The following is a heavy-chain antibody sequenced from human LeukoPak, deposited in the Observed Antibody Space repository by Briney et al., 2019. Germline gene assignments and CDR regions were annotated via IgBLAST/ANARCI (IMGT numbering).Heavy chain of an antibody. D-gene: IGHD3-22*01. V-gene: IGHV3-9*01. Sequence: GGSLRLSCAASGFTFDDYAMHWVRQAPGKGLEWVSGISWNSGSIGYADSVKGRFTISRDNAKNSLYLQMNSLRAEDTAVYYCAREVDSSASGSAFDIWGQGKTVTVSS. J-gene: IGHJ3*02. CDR1: GFTFDDYA. CDR2: ISWNSGSI. CDR3: AREVDSSASGSAFDI.